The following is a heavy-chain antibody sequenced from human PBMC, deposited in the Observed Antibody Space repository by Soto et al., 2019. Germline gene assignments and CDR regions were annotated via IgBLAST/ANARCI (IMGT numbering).Heavy chain of an antibody. CDR3: ARSRGTGTYPTDFQP. CDR1: GGSISSGDYY. D-gene: IGHD1-26*01. Sequence: QVQLQESGPGLVKPSQTLSLTCTASGGSISSGDYYWSWMRQHPGKGLEWIGYIYYSGSTYYNPSHKSRVTISVDTSNNQFSLKLSSVTAADTAVYYCARSRGTGTYPTDFQPWGQGTMVTVSS. V-gene: IGHV4-31*03. J-gene: IGHJ1*01. CDR2: IYYSGST.